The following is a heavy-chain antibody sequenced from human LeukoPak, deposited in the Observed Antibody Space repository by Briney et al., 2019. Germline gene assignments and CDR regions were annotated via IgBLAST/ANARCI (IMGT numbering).Heavy chain of an antibody. CDR2: IYPSGST. CDR1: GGTFSGYY. D-gene: IGHD1-26*01. Sequence: SETLSLTCAVYGGTFSGYYWTWIRQPAGKGLEWIGRIYPSGSTNYNPSLKSRVTMSVDTSKNQFSLKLSSVTAADTAVYYCARENSGSYREFDYWGQGTLVTVSS. CDR3: ARENSGSYREFDY. V-gene: IGHV4-4*07. J-gene: IGHJ4*02.